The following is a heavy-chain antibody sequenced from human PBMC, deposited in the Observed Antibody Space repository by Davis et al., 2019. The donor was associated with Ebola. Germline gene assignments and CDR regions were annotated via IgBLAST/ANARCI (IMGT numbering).Heavy chain of an antibody. D-gene: IGHD1-7*01. CDR3: ARGGLELLRFDY. CDR1: GGSFSGYY. Sequence: GSLRLSCAVYGGSFSGYYWSWIRQPPGKGLEWIGEINHSGSTNYNPSLKSRVTISVDTSKNQFSLKLTSVTAADTAVYYCARGGLELLRFDYWGQGTLVTVSP. J-gene: IGHJ4*02. CDR2: INHSGST. V-gene: IGHV4-34*01.